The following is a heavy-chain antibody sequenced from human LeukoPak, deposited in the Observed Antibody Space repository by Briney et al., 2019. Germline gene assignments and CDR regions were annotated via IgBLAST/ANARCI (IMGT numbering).Heavy chain of an antibody. Sequence: ASVKVSCKPSGYTFTVNYLHWVRQAPGQGLEWVGWMNPNSGVTGYAQHFQGRVTMTRDTSISTAYMELSSLTSDDTAVYYCTRGAGTSWFDYWGQGSLSPSPQ. CDR1: GYTFTVNY. V-gene: IGHV1-2*02. CDR3: TRGAGTSWFDY. J-gene: IGHJ4*02. D-gene: IGHD2-2*01. CDR2: MNPNSGVT.